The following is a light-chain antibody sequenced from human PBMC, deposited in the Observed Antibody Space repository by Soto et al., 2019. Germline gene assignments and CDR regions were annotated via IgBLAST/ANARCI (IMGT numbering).Light chain of an antibody. CDR1: SGSVSTNYY. Sequence: QAVVTQEPSFSVSPGGTVTLTCGLSSGSVSTNYYPSWYQQAPGQAPRTLVYMTNSRPPGVPDRFSGSILGNTAALTITGAQAEDESDYYCALYMNNEWIFGGGTKVTVL. CDR2: MTN. J-gene: IGLJ2*01. V-gene: IGLV8-61*01. CDR3: ALYMNNEWI.